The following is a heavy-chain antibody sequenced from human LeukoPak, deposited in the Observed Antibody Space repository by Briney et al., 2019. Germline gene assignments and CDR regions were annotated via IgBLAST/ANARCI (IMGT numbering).Heavy chain of an antibody. CDR1: GGSISSYY. Sequence: SETLSLTCTVSGGSISSYYWSWIRQPPGEGLEWIGYIYYSGSTNYNPSLKSRVTISVDTSKNQFSLKLSSVTAADTAVYYCARGDIQTTALDYWGQGTLVTVSS. CDR2: IYYSGST. CDR3: ARGDIQTTALDY. D-gene: IGHD2-15*01. V-gene: IGHV4-59*01. J-gene: IGHJ4*02.